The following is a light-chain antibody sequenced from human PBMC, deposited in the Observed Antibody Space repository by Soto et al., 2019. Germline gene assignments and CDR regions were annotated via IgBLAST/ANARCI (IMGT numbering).Light chain of an antibody. J-gene: IGKJ1*01. CDR1: QSISSY. V-gene: IGKV1-39*01. CDR3: QQSYGTQWT. Sequence: DIQMTQSPSSLSASVGDSVTITCRASQSISSYLNWYQHRPGKAPTLLIFAASSLQSGVPSRFSGSGAGTDFTLTISSLQPEDFATYYCQQSYGTQWTFGQWTKVEIK. CDR2: AAS.